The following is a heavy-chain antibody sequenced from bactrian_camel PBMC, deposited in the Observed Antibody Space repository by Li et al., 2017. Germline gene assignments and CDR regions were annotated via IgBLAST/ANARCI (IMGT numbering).Heavy chain of an antibody. D-gene: IGHD4*01. V-gene: IGHV3S60*01. J-gene: IGHJ6*01. Sequence: HVQLVESGGGSVQAGETLRLSCAISGYTHQHYCMGWFRQAPDKEREEVASIEYFGKTRYAESVKGRFTISRDNAKSTVYLQLNSLKTEDMAMYYCARVIIATMYPPFGYWGQGTQVTVS. CDR1: GYTHQHYC. CDR2: IEYFGKT. CDR3: ARVIIATMYPPFGY.